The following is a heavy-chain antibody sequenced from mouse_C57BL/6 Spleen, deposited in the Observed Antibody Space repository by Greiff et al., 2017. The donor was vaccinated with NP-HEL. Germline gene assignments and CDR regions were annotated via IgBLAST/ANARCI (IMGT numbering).Heavy chain of an antibody. D-gene: IGHD2-1*01. J-gene: IGHJ1*03. CDR3: ARRYYGNYWYFDV. Sequence: QVQLQQPGAELVKPGASVKLSCKASGYTFTSYWMHWVKQRPGQGLEWIGMIHPNSGSTNYNEKFKSKATLTVDKSSSTAYMQLSNLTSEDSAVYYCARRYYGNYWYFDVWGTGTTVTVSS. V-gene: IGHV1-64*01. CDR1: GYTFTSYW. CDR2: IHPNSGST.